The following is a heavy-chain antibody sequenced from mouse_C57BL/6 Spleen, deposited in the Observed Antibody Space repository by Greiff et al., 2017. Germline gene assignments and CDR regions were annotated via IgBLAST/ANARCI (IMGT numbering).Heavy chain of an antibody. J-gene: IGHJ1*03. CDR3: AIITTVVASRIFDV. CDR1: GYSITSGYY. CDR2: ISYDGSN. V-gene: IGHV3-6*01. D-gene: IGHD1-1*01. Sequence: EVQLQESGPGLVKPSQSLSLTCSVTGYSITSGYYWNWIRQFPGNKLEWMGYISYDGSNNYNPSLKNRISITRDTSKNQFFLKLNSVTTEDTATYYCAIITTVVASRIFDVWGTGTTVTVSS.